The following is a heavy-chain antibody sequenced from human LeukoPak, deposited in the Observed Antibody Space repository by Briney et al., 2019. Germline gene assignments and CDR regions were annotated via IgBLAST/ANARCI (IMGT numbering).Heavy chain of an antibody. CDR3: ARTKGRVRGVMSYFDY. D-gene: IGHD3-10*01. Sequence: PEALSLTCAVYGGSFSGYYWSWIRQPPGKGLEWIGEINHSGSTNYNPSLKSRVTISVDTSKNQFSLKLSSVTAADTAVYYCARTKGRVRGVMSYFDYWGQGTLVTVSS. CDR2: INHSGST. J-gene: IGHJ4*02. V-gene: IGHV4-34*01. CDR1: GGSFSGYY.